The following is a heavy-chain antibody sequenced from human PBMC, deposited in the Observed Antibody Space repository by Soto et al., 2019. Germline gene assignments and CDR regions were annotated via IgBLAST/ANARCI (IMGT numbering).Heavy chain of an antibody. J-gene: IGHJ3*01. CDR2: FIPIFRTL. CDR3: VRDRRIYYSDPHDEFVASDYEV. D-gene: IGHD3-22*01. CDR1: GGIFGSHG. V-gene: IGHV1-69*01. Sequence: QVLLIQSEAAVMKPGSSVRVSCTASGGIFGSHGFSWVRQAPGQRLEWVGGFIPIFRTLTYTEKFQARVRIAADESVNTVYLDLSGLTSDDTAVYYCVRDRRIYYSDPHDEFVASDYEVWGQGTMVTVSS.